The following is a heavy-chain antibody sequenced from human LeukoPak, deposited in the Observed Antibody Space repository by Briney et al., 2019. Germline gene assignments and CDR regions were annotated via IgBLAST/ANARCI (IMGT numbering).Heavy chain of an antibody. V-gene: IGHV4-59*01. Sequence: SETLSLTCTVSGASTSSDYWSWLRQPPGRGLEWIAHVYYSGRTNYNPSLKSRVTISLDASKNQFSLKLSSVTAADTAVYYCARDVGATTSYFDYWGQGTLVTVSS. D-gene: IGHD1-26*01. J-gene: IGHJ4*02. CDR2: VYYSGRT. CDR1: GASTSSDY. CDR3: ARDVGATTSYFDY.